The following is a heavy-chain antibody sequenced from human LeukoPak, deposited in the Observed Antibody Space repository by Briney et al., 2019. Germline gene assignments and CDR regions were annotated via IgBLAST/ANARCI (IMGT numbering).Heavy chain of an antibody. D-gene: IGHD3-22*01. J-gene: IGHJ4*02. V-gene: IGHV3-23*01. CDR3: AKDLESAYDCAGHYSPFDS. Sequence: PGGSLRLSCAGSGFTFSNFAMSWVRQAPGRGLEWVSAICKSGGSTFYADSVRGRFTISRDNSMNTLFVQMNSLRPEDTAVYYCAKDLESAYDCAGHYSPFDSWAQGTLVTVSS. CDR2: ICKSGGST. CDR1: GFTFSNFA.